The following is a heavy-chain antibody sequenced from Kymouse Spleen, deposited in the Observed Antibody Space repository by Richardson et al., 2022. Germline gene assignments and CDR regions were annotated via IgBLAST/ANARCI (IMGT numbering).Heavy chain of an antibody. CDR1: GFTFTSSA. J-gene: IGHJ6*02. Sequence: QMQLVQSGPEVKKPGTSVKVSCKASGFTFTSSAVQWVRQARGQRLEWIGWIVVGSGNTNYAQKFQERVTITRDMSTSTAYMELSSLRSEDTAVYYCAAGTTGTHYYYYGMDVWGQGTTVTVSS. V-gene: IGHV1-58*01. D-gene: IGHD1-1*01. CDR2: IVVGSGNT. CDR3: AAGTTGTHYYYYGMDV.